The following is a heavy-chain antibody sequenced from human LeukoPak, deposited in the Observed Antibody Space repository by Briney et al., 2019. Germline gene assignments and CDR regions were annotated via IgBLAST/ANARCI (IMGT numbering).Heavy chain of an antibody. Sequence: GGSLRLSCAASGFTFSSYSMNWARQAPGKGLEWVSSISSSSSYIYYADSVKGRFTISRDNAKNSLFLQMNSLRPEGAALYYCTKDLLPGGADVWGQGTTVTVSS. J-gene: IGHJ6*02. CDR2: ISSSSSYI. CDR3: TKDLLPGGADV. D-gene: IGHD1-14*01. V-gene: IGHV3-21*04. CDR1: GFTFSSYS.